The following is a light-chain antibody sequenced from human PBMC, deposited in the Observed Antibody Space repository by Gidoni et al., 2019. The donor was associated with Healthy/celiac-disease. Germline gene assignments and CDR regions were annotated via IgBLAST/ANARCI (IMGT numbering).Light chain of an antibody. V-gene: IGKV1-39*01. J-gene: IGKJ1*01. Sequence: DIQMTQSPSSLSASVGDRVTITCRASQSISSYLNWYQQKPGKAPKLLIYAASSLQSGVPSRFSGSGSGTDFTLTIRSLPPEDFATYYCQQSYSTPPVTFGQGTKVEIK. CDR2: AAS. CDR1: QSISSY. CDR3: QQSYSTPPVT.